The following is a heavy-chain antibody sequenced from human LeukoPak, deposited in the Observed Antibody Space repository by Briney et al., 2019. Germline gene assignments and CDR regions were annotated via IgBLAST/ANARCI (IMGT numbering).Heavy chain of an antibody. V-gene: IGHV3-33*01. D-gene: IGHD3-9*01. CDR3: ARDPSLRYFDWTIDGAFDI. Sequence: GGSLRLSCAASGFTFSNYGMHWVRQAPGKGLEWVALISFDGSQKYYADSVKGRFTISRDNAKNTLYLQMNSLRAEDTAVYYCARDPSLRYFDWTIDGAFDIWGQGTMVTVSS. J-gene: IGHJ3*02. CDR2: ISFDGSQK. CDR1: GFTFSNYG.